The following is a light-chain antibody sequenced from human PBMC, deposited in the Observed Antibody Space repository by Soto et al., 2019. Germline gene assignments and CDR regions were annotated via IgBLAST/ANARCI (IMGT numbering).Light chain of an antibody. Sequence: EIVLTQSPGTLSLSPGERATLSCRASQSVSSSYLAWYQQKPGQAPRLLIYGASSRATGIPDRFSGSGSVTDFTLTISRLEPEDFAVDYCQQYGRSPSWTFGQGTKVEIK. J-gene: IGKJ1*01. CDR1: QSVSSSY. CDR3: QQYGRSPSWT. V-gene: IGKV3-20*01. CDR2: GAS.